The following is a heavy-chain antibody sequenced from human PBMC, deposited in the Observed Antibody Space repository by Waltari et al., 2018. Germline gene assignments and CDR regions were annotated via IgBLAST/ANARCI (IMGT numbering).Heavy chain of an antibody. CDR2: INHSGST. J-gene: IGHJ4*02. D-gene: IGHD6-6*01. CDR3: ACSSIAARLYFDY. Sequence: QVQLQQWGAGLLKPSETLSLTCAVYGGSFSGYYWSWIRQPPGKGLEWIGEINHSGSTNYNPSLKSRVTISVDTSKNQFSLKLSSVTAADTAVYYCACSSIAARLYFDYWGQGTLVTVSS. CDR1: GGSFSGYY. V-gene: IGHV4-34*01.